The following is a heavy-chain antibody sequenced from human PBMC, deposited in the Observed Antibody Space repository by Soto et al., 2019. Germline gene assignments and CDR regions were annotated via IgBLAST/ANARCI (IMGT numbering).Heavy chain of an antibody. Sequence: PSETLSLTCTVSGGSISSGRYYWGWIRRPHGKGLEWLGSIHYSGRTYDNPSPKSRVTTSVETSKNQFSLMLSSVTAADPAVYFCARLLYDSSGFYYFYYGGQGILVTVSS. CDR1: GGSISSGRYY. CDR2: IHYSGRT. CDR3: ARLLYDSSGFYYFYY. D-gene: IGHD3-22*01. J-gene: IGHJ4*02. V-gene: IGHV4-39*01.